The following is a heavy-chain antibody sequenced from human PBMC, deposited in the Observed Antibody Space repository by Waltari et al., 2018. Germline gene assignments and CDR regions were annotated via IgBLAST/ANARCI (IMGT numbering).Heavy chain of an antibody. CDR3: VRGGSDAFDI. CDR1: GFNIATYD. V-gene: IGHV3-13*01. D-gene: IGHD3-16*01. CDR2: VGTCGDT. Sequence: EVQLVESGGALVQPGGSLRLSCAASGFNIATYDMHWVRQVTGKGLEWCSAVGTCGDTLYSGSVKGRFTISRENVKNSLYLQMNSLRAGDTAVYYCVRGGSDAFDIWGQGTMVTVSS. J-gene: IGHJ3*02.